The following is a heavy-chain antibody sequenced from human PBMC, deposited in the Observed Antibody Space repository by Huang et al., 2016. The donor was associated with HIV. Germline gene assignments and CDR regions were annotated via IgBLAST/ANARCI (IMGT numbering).Heavy chain of an antibody. Sequence: QVQLVQSGAEVKKPGSSVKVSCKASGGSFRNFAIGWVRRAPGQVLAWRGGIIATLGTANDAQKFQGRVTIIADEATSTAYMELSSLRTEDTAVYYCATVDYYDTSGPQRGYFDNWGQGTLVTVSS. CDR3: ATVDYYDTSGPQRGYFDN. J-gene: IGHJ4*02. CDR2: IIATLGTA. CDR1: GGSFRNFA. V-gene: IGHV1-69*01. D-gene: IGHD3-22*01.